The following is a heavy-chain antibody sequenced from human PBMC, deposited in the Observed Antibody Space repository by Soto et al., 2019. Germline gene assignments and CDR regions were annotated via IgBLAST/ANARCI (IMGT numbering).Heavy chain of an antibody. J-gene: IGHJ6*03. Sequence: GGSLRLPCAASGFVFSTYSMNWVRQAPGKGLEWVSFIRGSGSTMYYPDSVKGQFTISRDNSSNSLYLQMNSLKTEDTAVYYCTTDELELLLSEFMVANYYYYMDVWGKGTTVTVSS. D-gene: IGHD2-2*01. CDR1: GFVFSTYS. V-gene: IGHV3-48*01. CDR3: TTDELELLLSEFMVANYYYYMDV. CDR2: IRGSGSTM.